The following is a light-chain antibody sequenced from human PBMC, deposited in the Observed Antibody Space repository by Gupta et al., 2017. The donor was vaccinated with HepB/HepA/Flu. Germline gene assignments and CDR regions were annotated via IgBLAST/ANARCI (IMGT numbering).Light chain of an antibody. Sequence: QSVLTQPPSASGTPGQRVTISCSGSSSNIGRNTVNWYQQLPGTAPKLLIFSSNQRPSGGPDRVSGSKSGTSAALAISGLQAEEEADYYCEASDDSLNGHWVFGGGTKLTVL. V-gene: IGLV1-44*01. CDR1: SSNIGRNT. J-gene: IGLJ3*02. CDR2: SSN. CDR3: EASDDSLNGHWV.